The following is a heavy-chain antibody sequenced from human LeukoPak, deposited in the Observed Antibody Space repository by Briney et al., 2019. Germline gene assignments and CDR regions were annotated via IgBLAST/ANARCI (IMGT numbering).Heavy chain of an antibody. J-gene: IGHJ6*03. V-gene: IGHV3-43D*03. CDR2: ISWDGGRT. CDR1: GFTFDDYA. Sequence: GGSLRLSCAASGFTFDDYAMHWVRRAPGKGLEWVSLISWDGGRTYYADSVKGRFTISRDNSKNSLYLQMNSLRPEDTALYYCAKDMGGRTRAGDYYYMDVWGKGTTVTVSS. CDR3: AKDMGGRTRAGDYYYMDV. D-gene: IGHD3-16*01.